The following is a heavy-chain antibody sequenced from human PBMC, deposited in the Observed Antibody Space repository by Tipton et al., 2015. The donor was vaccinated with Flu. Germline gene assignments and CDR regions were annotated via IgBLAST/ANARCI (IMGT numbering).Heavy chain of an antibody. V-gene: IGHV4-59*01. J-gene: IGHJ5*02. CDR3: ARVKATRSPLDP. CDR1: GGSISNYY. CDR2: ISYSGST. Sequence: TLSLTCTVSGGSISNYYWNWVRQPPGEGLEWIGYISYSGSTNYNPSLKSRVTISVDTSKNQFSLRLSSVTAADTAVYFCARVKATRSPLDPWGQGTLVTVSS.